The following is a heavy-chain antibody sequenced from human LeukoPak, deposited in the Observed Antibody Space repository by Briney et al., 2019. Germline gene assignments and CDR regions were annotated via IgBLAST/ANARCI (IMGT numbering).Heavy chain of an antibody. J-gene: IGHJ6*03. CDR2: IYHSGST. CDR3: AREALIEGFYYYMDV. V-gene: IGHV4-38-2*02. D-gene: IGHD3-22*01. CDR1: GYSISSGYY. Sequence: PSETLSLTCTVSGYSISSGYYWGWIRQPPGKGLEWIGGIYHSGSTYYNPSLKSRVTISVDTSKNQFSLKLSSVTAADTAVYYCAREALIEGFYYYMDVWGKGTTVTVSS.